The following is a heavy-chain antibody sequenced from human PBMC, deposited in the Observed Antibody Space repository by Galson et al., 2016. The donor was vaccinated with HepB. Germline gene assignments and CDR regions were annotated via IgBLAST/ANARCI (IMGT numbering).Heavy chain of an antibody. CDR2: INHSGRA. V-gene: IGHV4-34*01. Sequence: SETLSLTCTVYGGSFSGNYWTWIRQPPGKGLEWMGEINHSGRANYNPSLKSRVTISVDASKNQFSLKLSSVTAADTAVYYCARPSPLQSPWFGEANDIFDIWGQGTMVIVFS. D-gene: IGHD3-10*01. CDR3: ARPSPLQSPWFGEANDIFDI. CDR1: GGSFSGNY. J-gene: IGHJ3*02.